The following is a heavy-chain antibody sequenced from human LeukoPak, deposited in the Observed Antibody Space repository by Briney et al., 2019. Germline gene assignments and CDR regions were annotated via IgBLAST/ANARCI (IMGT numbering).Heavy chain of an antibody. V-gene: IGHV4-61*02. J-gene: IGHJ6*03. D-gene: IGHD5-18*01. CDR2: IYTSGST. CDR3: ARDDKYSYRLWDYYYYYMDV. CDR1: GGSISSGSYY. Sequence: SETLSLTCTVSGGSISSGSYYWSWIRQPAGKGLEWIGRIYTSGSTNYNPSLKSQVTISVDTSKNQFSLKLSSVTAADTAVYYCARDDKYSYRLWDYYYYYMDVWGKGTTVTVSS.